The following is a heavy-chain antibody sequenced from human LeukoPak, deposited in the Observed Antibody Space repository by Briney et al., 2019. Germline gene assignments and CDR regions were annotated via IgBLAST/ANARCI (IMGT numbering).Heavy chain of an antibody. CDR3: ARGPSRDYYGSDFDY. Sequence: TQTLSLAFTVSGRSVRIYTSGSIPQPPRERLGRVGGISYSVSATNNPSLKSRDTPSLDTRQNPISLKLSSVTAADSAVYYCARGPSRDYYGSDFDYWGQGTLVTVSS. CDR1: GRSVRIYT. CDR2: ISYSVSA. D-gene: IGHD3-22*01. J-gene: IGHJ4*02. V-gene: IGHV4-59*02.